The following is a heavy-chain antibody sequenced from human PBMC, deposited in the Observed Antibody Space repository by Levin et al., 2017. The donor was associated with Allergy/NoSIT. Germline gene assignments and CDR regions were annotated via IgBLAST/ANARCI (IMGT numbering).Heavy chain of an antibody. CDR3: ARNRIIVSGGNDYYYGMDV. Sequence: KSSETLSLTCTVSGGSVNSGTYYWSWIRQPPGKGLEWIGYINYRGGTKYNPSLNSRITISVDTSRKGFSLKLTSVTAADTAVYYCARNRIIVSGGNDYYYGMDVWGQGTTVTVSS. D-gene: IGHD5/OR15-5a*01. CDR1: GGSVNSGTYY. V-gene: IGHV4-61*03. CDR2: INYRGGT. J-gene: IGHJ6*02.